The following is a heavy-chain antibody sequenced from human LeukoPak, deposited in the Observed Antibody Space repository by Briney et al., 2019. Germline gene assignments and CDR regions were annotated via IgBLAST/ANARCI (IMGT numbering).Heavy chain of an antibody. V-gene: IGHV1-18*01. Sequence: ASVKVSCKASGYTFTSYGISWVRQAPGQGLEWMGWISAYNGNTNYAQKLQGRVTMTTDTSTSTAYMELRSPRSDDTAVYYCARESIWAGSSWSYVDYWGQGTLVTVSS. CDR1: GYTFTSYG. D-gene: IGHD6-13*01. CDR2: ISAYNGNT. J-gene: IGHJ4*02. CDR3: ARESIWAGSSWSYVDY.